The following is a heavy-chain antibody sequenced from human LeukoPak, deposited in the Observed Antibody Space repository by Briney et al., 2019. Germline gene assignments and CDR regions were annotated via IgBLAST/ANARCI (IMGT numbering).Heavy chain of an antibody. Sequence: ASVKVSCKASGYTFTSYTIHWVRQAPGQSLEWMGWINIGRGDSKCSQEFQGRVTLTRDTSATTAHLEVNSLRPEDMAVYYCARERGIRDAFDFWGQGTMVTVSS. D-gene: IGHD1-14*01. V-gene: IGHV1-3*03. CDR3: ARERGIRDAFDF. CDR1: GYTFTSYT. CDR2: INIGRGDS. J-gene: IGHJ3*01.